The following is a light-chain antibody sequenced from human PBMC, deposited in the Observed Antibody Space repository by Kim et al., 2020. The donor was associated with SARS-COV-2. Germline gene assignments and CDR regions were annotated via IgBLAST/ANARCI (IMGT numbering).Light chain of an antibody. V-gene: IGLV1-47*01. CDR2: RNN. Sequence: GQRVIIACSGSSSNIGSNYVSWYQHLPGTAPKLLIYRNNQRPSGVPDRFSGSKSGTSVSLAISGLRSEDEADYYCAAWDDSLSGPVFGGGTKLTVL. J-gene: IGLJ3*02. CDR1: SSNIGSNY. CDR3: AAWDDSLSGPV.